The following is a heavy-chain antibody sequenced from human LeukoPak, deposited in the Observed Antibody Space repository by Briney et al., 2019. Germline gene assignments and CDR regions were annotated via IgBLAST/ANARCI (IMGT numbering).Heavy chain of an antibody. V-gene: IGHV1-2*06. CDR2: INPNSGGT. J-gene: IGHJ4*02. CDR1: GYTFTSNY. D-gene: IGHD4-23*01. Sequence: ASVKVSCKASGYTFTSNYIHWVRQAPGQGLEWMGRINPNSGGTNYAQKFQGRVTMTRDTSISTAYMELSRLRSDDTAVYYCARVAYGNYGGNPLKDYWGQGTLVTVSS. CDR3: ARVAYGNYGGNPLKDY.